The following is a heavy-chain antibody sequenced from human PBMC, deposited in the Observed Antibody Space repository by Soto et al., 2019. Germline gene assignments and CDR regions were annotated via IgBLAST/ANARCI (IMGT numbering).Heavy chain of an antibody. CDR3: ASESYGGEFDY. CDR1: GYTFPTYA. CDR2: INAGNGNT. J-gene: IGHJ4*02. D-gene: IGHD4-17*01. V-gene: IGHV1-3*05. Sequence: QVQLVQSGAEEKKPGASVKVSCKALGYTFPTYAMIWVRQAPGQRLEWMGWINAGNGNTKYSQKFQGRVTITRDTSASTAYMELSSLRSEDTAVYYCASESYGGEFDYWGQGTLVTVSS.